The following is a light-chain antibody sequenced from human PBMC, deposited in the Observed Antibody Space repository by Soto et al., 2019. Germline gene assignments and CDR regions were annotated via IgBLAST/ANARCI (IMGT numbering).Light chain of an antibody. CDR3: SSYTSSSTPI. J-gene: IGLJ2*01. Sequence: QSVLTQPASVSGSPGQSITISCTGTSSDVAGYNYVSWYKQHPGKAPKLMIYDVSNRPSGVSNRFSGSKSGNTASLTISGLQAEDEADYYCSSYTSSSTPIFGGGTKLTVL. CDR2: DVS. CDR1: SSDVAGYNY. V-gene: IGLV2-14*01.